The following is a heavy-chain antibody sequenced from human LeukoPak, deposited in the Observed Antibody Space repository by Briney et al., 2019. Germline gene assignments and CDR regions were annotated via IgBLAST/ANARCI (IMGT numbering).Heavy chain of an antibody. D-gene: IGHD1-7*01. V-gene: IGHV3-20*04. CDR3: AAIYNWNFPFDY. CDR2: INWNGGST. Sequence: GGSLRLSCAASGFTFDDYGMSWVRQAPGKGLEWVSGINWNGGSTGYADSVKGRFTISRDNAKNSLYLQMNSLRAEDTAVYYCAAIYNWNFPFDYWGQGTLVTVSS. CDR1: GFTFDDYG. J-gene: IGHJ4*02.